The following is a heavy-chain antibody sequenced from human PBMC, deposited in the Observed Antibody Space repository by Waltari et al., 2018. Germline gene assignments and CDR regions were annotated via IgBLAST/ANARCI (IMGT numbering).Heavy chain of an antibody. V-gene: IGHV4-30-2*01. CDR2: IYHSGST. D-gene: IGHD2-15*01. CDR1: GGSISSGGYS. Sequence: QTLSLTCAVTGGSISSGGYSWSWIRQPPGKGLEWIGYIYHSGSTYYNPSLKSRVTISVDRSKNQFSLKLSSVTAAYTAVYYCASSYGGGYFDYWGQGTLVTVSS. CDR3: ASSYGGGYFDY. J-gene: IGHJ4*02.